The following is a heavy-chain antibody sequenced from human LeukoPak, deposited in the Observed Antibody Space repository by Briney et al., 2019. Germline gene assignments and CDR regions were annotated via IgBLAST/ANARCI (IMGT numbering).Heavy chain of an antibody. Sequence: GGSLRLSCAASGFTFDDYAMHWVRQAPGKGLEWVSGISWNSGSIGYADSVKGRFTISRDNAKNSLYLQMNSLRAEDTAMYYCARYSRSSEDYGMDVWGQGTTVTVSS. V-gene: IGHV3-9*01. D-gene: IGHD6-6*01. CDR2: ISWNSGSI. J-gene: IGHJ6*02. CDR3: ARYSRSSEDYGMDV. CDR1: GFTFDDYA.